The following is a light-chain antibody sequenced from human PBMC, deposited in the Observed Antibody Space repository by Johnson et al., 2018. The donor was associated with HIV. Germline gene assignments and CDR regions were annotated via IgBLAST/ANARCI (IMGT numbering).Light chain of an antibody. CDR3: GIWDASLSPLYV. CDR1: VSNIESYF. Sequence: QSVLTQPPSVSAAPGQTVNISCSGNVSNIESYFVSWYQQLTGAAPTLLIYEDNKRPSGIPDRFSGSKSGATATLGITGLQTGDEADYYCGIWDASLSPLYVFGTGTKVTVL. CDR2: EDN. V-gene: IGLV1-51*02. J-gene: IGLJ1*01.